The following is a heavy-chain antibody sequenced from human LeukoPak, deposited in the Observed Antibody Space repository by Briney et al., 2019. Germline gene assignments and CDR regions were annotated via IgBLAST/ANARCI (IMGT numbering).Heavy chain of an antibody. CDR1: GFTFSAYA. V-gene: IGHV3-23*01. CDR2: ISGSGGST. Sequence: GGSLRLSCAASGFTFSAYAMSWVRQAPGKGLEWVSSISGSGGSTYYADSVKGRFTISRDNSKNTLYLQMNSLRAEDTAVYYCAKRGSGWYEDYYYYMDVWGKGTTVTISS. J-gene: IGHJ6*03. CDR3: AKRGSGWYEDYYYYMDV. D-gene: IGHD6-19*01.